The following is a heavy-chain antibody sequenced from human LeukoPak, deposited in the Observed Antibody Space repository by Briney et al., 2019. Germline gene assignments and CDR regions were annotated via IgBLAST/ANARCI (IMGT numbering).Heavy chain of an antibody. CDR3: AKYVVVVTSIPCFDY. J-gene: IGHJ4*02. D-gene: IGHD2-21*02. V-gene: IGHV3-23*01. CDR2: ISGSGGTT. CDR1: GFTFSNYA. Sequence: GGSLRLSCAASGFTFSNYAMSWVRQAPGKGLEWVSSISGSGGTTYYADSVKGRFTISRDNSKNTLYLEMNSLRAEETAVYYCAKYVVVVTSIPCFDYWGQGTLVTVSS.